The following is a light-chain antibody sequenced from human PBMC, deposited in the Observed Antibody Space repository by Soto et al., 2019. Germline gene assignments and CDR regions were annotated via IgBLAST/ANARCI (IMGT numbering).Light chain of an antibody. CDR3: QQSYSTPLT. V-gene: IGKV1-39*01. CDR2: VAS. J-gene: IGKJ4*01. Sequence: DIQMTQSPSSLSASVGDRVTIACRASQTINNYLNWYQQKPGNAPKLLIYVASTLQSGVPSRFSGGGSGTDFTLTISTLQPEDSATYYCQQSYSTPLTLAEGPRWRSN. CDR1: QTINNY.